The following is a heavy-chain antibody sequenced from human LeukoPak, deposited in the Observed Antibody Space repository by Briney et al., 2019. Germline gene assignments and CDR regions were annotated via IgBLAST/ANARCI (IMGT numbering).Heavy chain of an antibody. CDR3: ARDNLEWGSVFDY. V-gene: IGHV3-74*01. D-gene: IGHD3-16*01. CDR2: INNDGHSI. CDR1: GFMFKTYW. J-gene: IGHJ4*02. Sequence: GGSLILSCATSGFMFKTYWMHWVRQAPGKGLVWVSRINNDGHSINYADSVKGRFTTSRDNAKNTLFLHMNSLRAEDTGVYYCARDNLEWGSVFDYWDQGTLVTVSS.